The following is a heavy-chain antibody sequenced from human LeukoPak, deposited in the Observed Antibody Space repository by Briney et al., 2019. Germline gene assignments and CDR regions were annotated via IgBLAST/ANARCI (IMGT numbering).Heavy chain of an antibody. V-gene: IGHV1-18*01. Sequence: GASVKVSCKASGYTFTSYGISWVRQAPGQGLEWMGWISAYNGNTNYAQKLQGRVTMTTDTSTSTAYMELRSLRSDDTAVYYCARDLRGYSYGFPHPDAFDIWGQGTMVTVSS. CDR2: ISAYNGNT. D-gene: IGHD5-18*01. CDR3: ARDLRGYSYGFPHPDAFDI. J-gene: IGHJ3*02. CDR1: GYTFTSYG.